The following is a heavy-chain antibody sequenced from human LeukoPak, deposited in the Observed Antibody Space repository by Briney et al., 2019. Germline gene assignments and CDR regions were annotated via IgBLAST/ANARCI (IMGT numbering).Heavy chain of an antibody. D-gene: IGHD3-10*01. CDR3: ARGRGGDY. Sequence: SETLSLTCTVSGYSINSGYYWGWIRQPPGKGLEWIAIIYHSGSTYYNPSLKSRVTISVDTSKNQFSLNLSSVTAADTAVYYCARGRGGDYWGQGTLVTVSS. CDR2: IYHSGST. V-gene: IGHV4-38-2*02. CDR1: GYSINSGYY. J-gene: IGHJ4*02.